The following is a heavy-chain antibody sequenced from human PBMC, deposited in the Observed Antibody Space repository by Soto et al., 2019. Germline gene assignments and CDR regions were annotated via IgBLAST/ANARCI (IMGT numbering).Heavy chain of an antibody. CDR1: GFVISSYS. J-gene: IGHJ6*02. CDR3: AREVIEVTNGMDV. D-gene: IGHD2-21*01. CDR2: ISASGSYT. Sequence: EVILVESGGGLVKPGGSLRLSCANSGFVISSYSMNWVRQAPGKGLEWVSSISASGSYTFHADSVKGRFTISRDNANNLLYLQMSSLRADDTAVYYCAREVIEVTNGMDVWGQGTTVTVSS. V-gene: IGHV3-21*01.